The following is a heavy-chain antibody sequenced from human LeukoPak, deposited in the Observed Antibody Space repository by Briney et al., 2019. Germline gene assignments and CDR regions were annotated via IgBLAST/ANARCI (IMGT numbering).Heavy chain of an antibody. CDR2: ITDSGSNT. D-gene: IGHD2-2*01. CDR3: ATVGGSCSSSNCYAYFDH. V-gene: IGHV3-23*01. J-gene: IGHJ4*02. Sequence: GGSLRLSCSASVFTFYSFVMTWVRQAPGRGLEWVSIITDSGSNTFYADSVKGRFTIARDTSTNTLYVQMNSLGADDTAVYCCATVGGSCSSSNCYAYFDHWGQGTLVTVSS. CDR1: VFTFYSFV.